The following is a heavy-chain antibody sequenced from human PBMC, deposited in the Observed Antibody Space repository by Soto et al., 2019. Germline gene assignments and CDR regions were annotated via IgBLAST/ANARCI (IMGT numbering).Heavy chain of an antibody. D-gene: IGHD6-19*01. CDR3: ARGEGGSGWYWY. Sequence: QVQLQESGPGLVKPSQTLSLTCTVSGGSISSGGYYWSWIRQHPGKGLEWIGYIYYSGSTYYNPSLRSRVTISVDTSHNQFSLKMSSVTAADTAVYHCARGEGGSGWYWYWGQGTLVTVSS. CDR2: IYYSGST. V-gene: IGHV4-31*03. J-gene: IGHJ4*02. CDR1: GGSISSGGYY.